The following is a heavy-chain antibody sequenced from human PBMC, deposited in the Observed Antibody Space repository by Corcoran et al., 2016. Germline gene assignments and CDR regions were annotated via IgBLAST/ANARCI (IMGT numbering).Heavy chain of an antibody. CDR3: ARKVPASGWFDP. CDR2: INHSGST. Sequence: QVQLQQWGAGLLKPSETLSLTCAVYGGSFSGYYWSWIRQPPGQGLEWIGEINHSGSTNYNPSLKSRVTISVDTSKNQFSLKLSSVTAADTAVYYCARKVPASGWFDPWGQGTLVTVSS. J-gene: IGHJ5*02. V-gene: IGHV4-34*01. D-gene: IGHD2-2*01. CDR1: GGSFSGYY.